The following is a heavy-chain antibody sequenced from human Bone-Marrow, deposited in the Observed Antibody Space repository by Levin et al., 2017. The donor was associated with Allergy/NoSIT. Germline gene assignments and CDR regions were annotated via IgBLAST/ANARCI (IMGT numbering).Heavy chain of an antibody. Sequence: GESLKISCAASGFTFSDYYMTWIRQAPGKGLEWVSYISSSDTTKYYADSVKGRFTISRDNAKNSLFLQMNSLRAEDTAVYYCARPATTGGAHYEYWGQGTLVTVSS. CDR2: ISSSDTTK. CDR1: GFTFSDYY. D-gene: IGHD1-1*01. CDR3: ARPATTGGAHYEY. J-gene: IGHJ4*02. V-gene: IGHV3-11*01.